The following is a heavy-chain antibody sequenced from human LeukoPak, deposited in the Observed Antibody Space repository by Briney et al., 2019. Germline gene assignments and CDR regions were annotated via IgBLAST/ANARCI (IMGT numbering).Heavy chain of an antibody. CDR2: TYSGGST. D-gene: IGHD5/OR15-5a*01. CDR3: ARESVMQRRGRNYYYYYYMDV. V-gene: IGHV3-53*01. CDR1: GFTVSSNY. J-gene: IGHJ6*03. Sequence: PGGSLRLSCAASGFTVSSNYMSWVRQAPGKGLEWVSVTYSGGSTYYADSVKGRFTISRDNSKNTLYLQMNSLRAEDTAVYYCARESVMQRRGRNYYYYYYMDVWGKGTTVTVSS.